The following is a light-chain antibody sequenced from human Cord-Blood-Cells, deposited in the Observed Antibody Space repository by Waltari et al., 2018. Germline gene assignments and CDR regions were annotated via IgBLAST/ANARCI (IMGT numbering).Light chain of an antibody. V-gene: IGLV2-11*01. CDR3: CSYAGSYTLV. CDR2: DVS. CDR1: SSDVWGFNY. J-gene: IGLJ2*01. Sequence: QSALTQPRSVSGSPGQSVPISCTGTSSDVWGFNYASWYQQHPGKAPKLMIYDVSKRPSGVPDRFSGSKSGNTASLTISGLQAEDEADYYCCSYAGSYTLVFGGGTKLTVL.